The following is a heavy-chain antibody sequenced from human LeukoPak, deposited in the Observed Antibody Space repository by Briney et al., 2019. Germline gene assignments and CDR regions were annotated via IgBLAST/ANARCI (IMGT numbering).Heavy chain of an antibody. J-gene: IGHJ6*02. V-gene: IGHV4-59*01. CDR2: IYYSGST. CDR1: GGSISSYY. D-gene: IGHD1-26*01. Sequence: SETLSLTCTVSGGSISSYYWSWIRQPPGKGLEWIGYIYYSGSTNYNPSLKSRVTISVDTSKNQFSLKLSSVPAADTAVYYCARVLGWEHPLDYYYSGMNVWAKGPRSPSP. CDR3: ARVLGWEHPLDYYYSGMNV.